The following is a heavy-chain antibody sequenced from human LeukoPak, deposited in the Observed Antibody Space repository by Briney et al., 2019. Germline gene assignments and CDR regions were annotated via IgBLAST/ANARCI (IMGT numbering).Heavy chain of an antibody. CDR2: FYTSGTT. Sequence: SETLSLTCTVSGGSISSYYWSWIRQPAGKGLEWIGRFYTSGTTNYNPSFRSRVTMSVDTSENQFLLKLSSVTAADTAVYYCAKGRLGVAGKYYYYMDVWGKGTTVTVSS. J-gene: IGHJ6*03. V-gene: IGHV4-4*07. CDR1: GGSISSYY. CDR3: AKGRLGVAGKYYYYMDV. D-gene: IGHD6-19*01.